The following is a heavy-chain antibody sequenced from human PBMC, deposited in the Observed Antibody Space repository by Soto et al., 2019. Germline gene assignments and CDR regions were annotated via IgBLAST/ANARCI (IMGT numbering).Heavy chain of an antibody. Sequence: QVQLVQSGAEEKKPGASVKVSCKASGYTFTSYAMHWVRQAPGQRLEWMGWINAGNGNTKYSQKFQGRVTNTRDTSASTAYMELSSLRAEDTAVYYCARGYDYNWFDPWGKGTLVTVSS. CDR3: ARGYDYNWFDP. D-gene: IGHD2-2*01. CDR2: INAGNGNT. J-gene: IGHJ5*02. V-gene: IGHV1-3*05. CDR1: GYTFTSYA.